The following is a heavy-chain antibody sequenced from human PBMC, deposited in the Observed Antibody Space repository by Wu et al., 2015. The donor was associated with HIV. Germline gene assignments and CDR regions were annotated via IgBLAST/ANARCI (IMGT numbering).Heavy chain of an antibody. J-gene: IGHJ4*02. Sequence: QVQLVQSGPEVKKPGASVKVSCKTSGYTFTTYGISWVRQAPGQGLEWMGWINPNSGGTNYAQKFQGRVTMTRDTSISTAYMELSRLRSDDTAVYYCARVTRGGDPHFDYWGQGTLVTVSS. CDR2: INPNSGGT. D-gene: IGHD2-21*01. CDR1: GYTFTTYG. CDR3: ARVTRGGDPHFDY. V-gene: IGHV1-2*02.